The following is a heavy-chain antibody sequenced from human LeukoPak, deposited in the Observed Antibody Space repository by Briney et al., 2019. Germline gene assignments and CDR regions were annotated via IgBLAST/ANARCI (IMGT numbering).Heavy chain of an antibody. D-gene: IGHD3-22*01. CDR2: IRYDGSNK. J-gene: IGHJ4*02. CDR1: GFTFSSYG. CDR3: AKDTGAYYDISGYYDY. Sequence: AGSLRLTCAASGFTFSSYGMHWVRQAPGKGLEWVAFIRYDGSNKYYADSVKGRFTISRDNSKNTLYLQMNSLRAEDTAVYYCAKDTGAYYDISGYYDYWGQGTLFTASS. V-gene: IGHV3-30*02.